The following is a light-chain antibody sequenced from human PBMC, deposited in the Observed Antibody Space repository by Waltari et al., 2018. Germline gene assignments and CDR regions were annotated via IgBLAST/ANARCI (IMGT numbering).Light chain of an antibody. J-gene: IGLJ2*01. CDR2: EDN. V-gene: IGLV6-57*03. CDR1: SGSIASNY. Sequence: NFMLTQPHSVSESPGKTVTISCTRSSGSIASNYVQWDQQRPGSAPTTVIYEDNQRPSGVHDRFSGSIDSSSNSASLTISGLKTEDEADYYCQSYDSSNPVVFGGGTKLTVL. CDR3: QSYDSSNPVV.